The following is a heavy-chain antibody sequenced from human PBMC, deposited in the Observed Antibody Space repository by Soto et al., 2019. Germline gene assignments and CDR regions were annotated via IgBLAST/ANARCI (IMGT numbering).Heavy chain of an antibody. CDR1: GFPFTSYG. Sequence: QVQLVESGGGVVQPGRSLRLSCAASGFPFTSYGMHWVREGPDKGLEWVAIISYDGSDKYYADSVKGRFTISRDNSKNNLYLKMNSLRPEDTALYYCVGGQYYFDYRGQGTLVIVSS. CDR2: ISYDGSDK. V-gene: IGHV3-30*03. J-gene: IGHJ4*02. CDR3: VGGQYYFDY. D-gene: IGHD3-16*01.